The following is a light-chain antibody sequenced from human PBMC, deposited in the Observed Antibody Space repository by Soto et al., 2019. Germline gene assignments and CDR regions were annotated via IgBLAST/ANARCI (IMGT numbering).Light chain of an antibody. V-gene: IGKV3-20*01. J-gene: IGKJ4*01. CDR3: LQHNSYPLT. Sequence: EIVFTQSPCTLSLSPGERSTLSCRASQSVSSSLAWYQQKVGQAPRLLIYDASNRATGVPDRFSGSGSGTDFSLTISRLEPEDFATYYCLQHNSYPLTFGGGTKVDIK. CDR2: DAS. CDR1: QSVSSS.